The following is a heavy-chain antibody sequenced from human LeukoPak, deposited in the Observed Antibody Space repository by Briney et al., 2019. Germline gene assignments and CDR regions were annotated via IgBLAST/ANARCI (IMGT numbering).Heavy chain of an antibody. V-gene: IGHV4-34*01. CDR3: ARGGYYGFSDY. J-gene: IGHJ4*02. Sequence: SETLSLTCAVYGGSFSGDCWSWIRQPPGKGLEWTGQINHSGSTNYNPSLKSRVTISVDTSKNQFSWRPSYVTAADTAVYYCARGGYYGFSDYWGQGTLVTVSS. D-gene: IGHD3-10*01. CDR2: INHSGST. CDR1: GGSFSGDC.